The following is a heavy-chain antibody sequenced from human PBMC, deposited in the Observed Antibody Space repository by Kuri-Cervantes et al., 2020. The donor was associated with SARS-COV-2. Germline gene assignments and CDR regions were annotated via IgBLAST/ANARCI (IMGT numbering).Heavy chain of an antibody. CDR3: ASTVSRGYSGYDSDYFDY. CDR2: MNPNSGNT. D-gene: IGHD5-12*01. V-gene: IGHV1-8*02. CDR1: GYTFTSYD. Sequence: ASVKVSCKASGYTFTSYDINWVRQATGQGLEWMGWMNPNSGNTGYAQKFQGRVTMTRDTSISTAYMELSRLRSDDTAVYYCASTVSRGYSGYDSDYFDYWGQGTLVTVSS. J-gene: IGHJ4*02.